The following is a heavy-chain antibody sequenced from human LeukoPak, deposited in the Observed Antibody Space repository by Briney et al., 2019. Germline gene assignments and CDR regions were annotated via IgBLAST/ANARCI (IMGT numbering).Heavy chain of an antibody. Sequence: SVKVSCKASGGTFSSYAISWVRQAPGQGLEWMGRIIPIFGTANYAQKFQGRVTITADESTSTAYMELSSLRSEDTAVYYCARGTDTAMVVFDYWGQGTLVTVSS. J-gene: IGHJ4*02. D-gene: IGHD5-18*01. CDR3: ARGTDTAMVVFDY. V-gene: IGHV1-69*13. CDR1: GGTFSSYA. CDR2: IIPIFGTA.